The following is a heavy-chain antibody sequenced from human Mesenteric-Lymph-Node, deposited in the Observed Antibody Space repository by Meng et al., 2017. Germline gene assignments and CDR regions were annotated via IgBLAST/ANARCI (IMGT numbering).Heavy chain of an antibody. CDR1: GFTFSNYW. CDR2: IRSDGSFT. CDR3: VSDCGYCSGVTCNGCDWYFDL. J-gene: IGHJ2*01. D-gene: IGHD2-15*01. V-gene: IGHV3-74*01. Sequence: GESLKISCAASGFTFSNYWMHWVRQAPGEGLVWVSRIRSDGSFTTYADCVKGRFTISRDNAKNTLYLQMNSLRAEDTAVYYCVSDCGYCSGVTCNGCDWYFDLWGRGALVTVSS.